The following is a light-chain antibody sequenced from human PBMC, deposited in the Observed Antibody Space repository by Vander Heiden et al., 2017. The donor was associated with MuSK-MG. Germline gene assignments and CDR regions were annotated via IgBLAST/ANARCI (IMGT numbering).Light chain of an antibody. CDR1: SSNLGARYD. Sequence: SVLTQPRSVSGAPGQSVTIPCTGSSSNLGARYDVHWYQQLPGTDPKLLIYGNSNRPAGVTDRLSGSKSGTAASLASTGRKAEEEADYYCQSYDSTPDVVFGGGTKLTVL. CDR3: QSYDSTPDVV. J-gene: IGLJ2*01. CDR2: GNS. V-gene: IGLV1-40*01.